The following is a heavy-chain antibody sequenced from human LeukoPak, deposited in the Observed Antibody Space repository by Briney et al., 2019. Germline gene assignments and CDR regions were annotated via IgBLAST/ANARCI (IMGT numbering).Heavy chain of an antibody. CDR2: INHSGST. Sequence: PSETLSLTCAVYGVSFSGYYWSWIRQPPGKGLEWMGEINHSGSTNYNPSLKSRVTISVDTSKNQFSLKLSSVTAADTAVYYCARESQWLHNSPLEYWGQGTLVTVSS. V-gene: IGHV4-34*01. CDR3: ARESQWLHNSPLEY. J-gene: IGHJ4*02. D-gene: IGHD3-22*01. CDR1: GVSFSGYY.